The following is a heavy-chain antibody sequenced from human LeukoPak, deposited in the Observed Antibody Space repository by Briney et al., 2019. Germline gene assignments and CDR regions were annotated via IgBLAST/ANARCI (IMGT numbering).Heavy chain of an antibody. Sequence: TGGSLRLFCAASGFTVSFYGMSWVREAPGKGAEWVSLVYSDGVTRYADSVQGRFPISRDNSKHTVYLQMKNLRVEEQACYSLWRDRAEGRAWVEFDPWGQGILVTVSS. CDR2: VYSDGVT. D-gene: IGHD2-21*01. J-gene: IGHJ5*02. V-gene: IGHV3-66*02. CDR1: GFTVSFYG. CDR3: WRDRAEGRAWVEFDP.